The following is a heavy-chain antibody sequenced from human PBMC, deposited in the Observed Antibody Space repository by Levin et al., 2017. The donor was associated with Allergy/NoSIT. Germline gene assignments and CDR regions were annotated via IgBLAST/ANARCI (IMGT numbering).Heavy chain of an antibody. Sequence: GGSLRLSCAASGFTFSSYGMHWVRQAPGKGLEWVAVISYDGSNKYYADSVKGRFTISRDNSKNTLYLQMNSLRAEDTAVYYCAKVWSIAVAGGDKDFDYWGQGTLVTVSS. V-gene: IGHV3-30*18. J-gene: IGHJ4*02. CDR2: ISYDGSNK. CDR1: GFTFSSYG. CDR3: AKVWSIAVAGGDKDFDY. D-gene: IGHD6-19*01.